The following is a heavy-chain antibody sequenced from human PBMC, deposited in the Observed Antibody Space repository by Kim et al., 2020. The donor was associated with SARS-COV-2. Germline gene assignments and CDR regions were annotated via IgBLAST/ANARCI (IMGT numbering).Heavy chain of an antibody. CDR2: ISYDGRND. CDR1: GFSFSSYG. J-gene: IGHJ4*02. D-gene: IGHD3-10*01. CDR3: AKAQGSYFGAFDE. V-gene: IGHV3-30*18. Sequence: GGSLRLSCAASGFSFSSYGMHWVRRAPGKGLEWVAVISYDGRNDYYTDSVRGRFTISRDNSKNTLYLQINSLRVEDTAVYYCAKAQGSYFGAFDEWGQGTLVTVSS.